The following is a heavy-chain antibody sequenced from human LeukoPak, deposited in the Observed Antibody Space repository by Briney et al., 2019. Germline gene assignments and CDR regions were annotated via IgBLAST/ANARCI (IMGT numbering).Heavy chain of an antibody. J-gene: IGHJ4*02. D-gene: IGHD5-24*01. CDR1: GDSVSNNIVT. Sequence: SQTLSLTCAISGDSVSNNIVTWNWVSQSPPRGLEWLGRTYYRSRWGNDCAISVKGRITINPDTSRNQFSLQLNSVTPEDTAVYYCVRDRDDYNWALDFWGQGTPVTVSS. V-gene: IGHV6-1*01. CDR3: VRDRDDYNWALDF. CDR2: TYYRSRWGN.